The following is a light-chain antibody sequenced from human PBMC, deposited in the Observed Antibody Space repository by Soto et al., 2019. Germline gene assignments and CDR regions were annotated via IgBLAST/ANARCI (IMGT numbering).Light chain of an antibody. V-gene: IGLV3-21*02. CDR2: VDS. J-gene: IGLJ1*01. Sequence: SYELTRPPSVSVAPGQTARITCGGNNIESKSVHWYQQRPGQAPVLVIYVDSDRPSGIPDRFSASTSGNTAALTISRVEAGDEADYYCQVWDTISDHYVFGSGTKVTV. CDR3: QVWDTISDHYV. CDR1: NIESKS.